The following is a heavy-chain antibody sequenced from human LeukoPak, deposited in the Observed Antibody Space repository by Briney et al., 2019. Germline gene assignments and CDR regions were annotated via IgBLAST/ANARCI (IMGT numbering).Heavy chain of an antibody. Sequence: GASVKASSKASGYTFTTYGISWVRRAPGQGLEWMGWISAYNGNTNYAQKLQGRVTMTTDTSTSTAYMELRSLRSDDTAVYYCARVGEYQLLWLDPWGQGTLVTVSS. CDR3: ARVGEYQLLWLDP. CDR1: GYTFTTYG. D-gene: IGHD2-2*01. V-gene: IGHV1-18*01. J-gene: IGHJ5*02. CDR2: ISAYNGNT.